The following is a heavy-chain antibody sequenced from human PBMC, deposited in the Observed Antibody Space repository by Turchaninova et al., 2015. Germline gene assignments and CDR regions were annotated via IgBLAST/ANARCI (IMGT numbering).Heavy chain of an antibody. J-gene: IGHJ3*02. Sequence: QVQLQESDPGLVKPSETLSLPCPVSGGSISTYSWRWIRQPPGKGLDWSGYIYYSGSTNYNPSLKSRVTISVDTSKNQFSLKLNSVTAADTAVYYCARHGPTSATYYRSFDIWGQGTMVTVSS. CDR3: ARHGPTSATYYRSFDI. CDR2: IYYSGST. D-gene: IGHD1-26*01. V-gene: IGHV4-59*08. CDR1: GGSISTYS.